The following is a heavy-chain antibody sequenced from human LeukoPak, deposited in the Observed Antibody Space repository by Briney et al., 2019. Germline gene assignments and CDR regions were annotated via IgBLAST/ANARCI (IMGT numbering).Heavy chain of an antibody. Sequence: GGSLRLSCAASGFTFSSYWMSWVRQAPGKGLEWVANIKQDGSEKYYVDSVKGRFTISRDNAKNSLYLQMNSLRAEDTAVYYCARDSLTTVTTYWFDPWGQGALVTVSS. J-gene: IGHJ5*02. CDR1: GFTFSSYW. V-gene: IGHV3-7*01. CDR3: ARDSLTTVTTYWFDP. CDR2: IKQDGSEK. D-gene: IGHD4-17*01.